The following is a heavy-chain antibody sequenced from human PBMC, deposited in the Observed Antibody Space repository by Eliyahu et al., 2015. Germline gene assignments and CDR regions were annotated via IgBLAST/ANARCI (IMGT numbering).Heavy chain of an antibody. D-gene: IGHD3-10*01. CDR2: IYHTGDT. V-gene: IGHV4-39*01. J-gene: IGHJ4*02. CDR3: ARHMVWLELILTPDS. CDR1: GGSISXTNYY. Sequence: QLQLQESGPGLVKPSETLSLTCTVSGGSISXTNYYWGWIRQPPGKGLEWIGSIYHTGDTYYNSSLKSRVTLSADTSKNQFSLKLASVTATDTAVYYCARHMVWLELILTPDSWGQGTLVTVPS.